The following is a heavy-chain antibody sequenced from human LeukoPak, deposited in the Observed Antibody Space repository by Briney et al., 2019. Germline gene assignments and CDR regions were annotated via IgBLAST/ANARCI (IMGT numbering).Heavy chain of an antibody. CDR2: IYYSGST. D-gene: IGHD6-19*01. J-gene: IGHJ5*02. V-gene: IGHV4-39*01. CDR1: GGSITTSSYS. Sequence: SETLSLTCTVSGGSITTSSYSWGWIRQPPGKGLEWIGNIYYSGSTYYNPSLRSRVTMSVDTSKNQFSLRLSSVTAADTAVYYCARQGYISGQGFRNNWFDPWGQGSLVTVSS. CDR3: ARQGYISGQGFRNNWFDP.